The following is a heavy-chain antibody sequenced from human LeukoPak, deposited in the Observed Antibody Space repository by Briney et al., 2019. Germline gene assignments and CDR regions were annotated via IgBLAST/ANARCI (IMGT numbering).Heavy chain of an antibody. J-gene: IGHJ3*02. CDR2: IYHSGST. D-gene: IGHD2-15*01. CDR3: ARDQSSLDAFDI. CDR1: GGSISSSNW. Sequence: PSGTLSLTCAVSGGSISSSNWWSWVRQPPGKGLEWIGEIYHSGSTNYNPSLKSRVTISVDTSKNQFSLKLSSVTAADTAVHYCARDQSSLDAFDIWGQGTMVTVSS. V-gene: IGHV4-4*02.